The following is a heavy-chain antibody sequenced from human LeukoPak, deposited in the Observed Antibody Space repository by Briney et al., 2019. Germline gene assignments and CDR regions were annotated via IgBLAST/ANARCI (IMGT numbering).Heavy chain of an antibody. V-gene: IGHV4-59*08. CDR2: IYYSGST. CDR1: GGSISSYY. CDR3: ARLGSGDSNFDC. D-gene: IGHD2-21*02. J-gene: IGHJ4*02. Sequence: SETLSLTCTVSGGSISSYYWSWIRQPPGKGLEWIGYIYYSGSTNYNPSLKSRVTISVDTSKNQFSLKLSSVTAADTAVYYCARLGSGDSNFDCWGQGTLVTVSS.